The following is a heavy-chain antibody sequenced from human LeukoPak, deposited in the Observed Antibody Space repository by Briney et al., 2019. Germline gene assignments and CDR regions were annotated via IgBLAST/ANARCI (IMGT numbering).Heavy chain of an antibody. CDR3: ARGRYNYGL. V-gene: IGHV3-11*06. CDR2: ISGSSTHT. D-gene: IGHD5-18*01. J-gene: IGHJ4*02. CDR1: GFTFSDYY. Sequence: GRTLRLSCAASGFTFSDYYMSWIREAPGKGLEWLSYISGSSTHTNYADSVKGRFTISRDNAKNSLYLQMNILSAEDTAVYYCARGRYNYGLWGQGTLVTVSS.